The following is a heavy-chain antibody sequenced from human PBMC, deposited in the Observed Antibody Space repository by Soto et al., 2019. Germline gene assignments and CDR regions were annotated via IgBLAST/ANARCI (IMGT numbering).Heavy chain of an antibody. D-gene: IGHD3-22*01. Sequence: PGVSLRLSCAASGFTFSDSAMSWVRQAPGKGLEWVSVISGSGVSTYYADSVRGRFTISRDNSQNTVYLQMNSLRTEDTAVYYCVKRPESYDSSGYQDWGQGTQVTVS. CDR2: ISGSGVST. J-gene: IGHJ4*02. CDR3: VKRPESYDSSGYQD. CDR1: GFTFSDSA. V-gene: IGHV3-23*01.